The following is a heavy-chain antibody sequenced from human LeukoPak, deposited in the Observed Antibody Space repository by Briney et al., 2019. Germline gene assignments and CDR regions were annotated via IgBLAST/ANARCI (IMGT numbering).Heavy chain of an antibody. V-gene: IGHV1-46*01. CDR1: GYTFTSYY. Sequence: GASVKVSCKASGYTFTSYYMHWVRQAPGQGLEWMGIINPSGTSTNYAQKFQGRVTMTRDMSTSTVYMGLSSLRSDDTAVYYCARVREVVPAAIGWFDPWGQGTLVTVSS. CDR3: ARVREVVPAAIGWFDP. D-gene: IGHD2-2*02. J-gene: IGHJ5*02. CDR2: INPSGTST.